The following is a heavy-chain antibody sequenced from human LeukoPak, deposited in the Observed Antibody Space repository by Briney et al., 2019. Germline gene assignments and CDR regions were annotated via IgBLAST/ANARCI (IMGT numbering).Heavy chain of an antibody. D-gene: IGHD3-16*01. CDR1: GGSISSYY. J-gene: IGHJ6*03. V-gene: IGHV4-59*12. CDR3: AGQAWAGSYYYYMDV. CDR2: IYYSGST. Sequence: SETLSLTCTVSGGSISSYYWSWIRQPPGKGLEWIGYIYYSGSTNYNPSLKSRVTISVDTSKNQFSLKLSSVTAADTAVYYCAGQAWAGSYYYYMDVWGKGTTVTVSS.